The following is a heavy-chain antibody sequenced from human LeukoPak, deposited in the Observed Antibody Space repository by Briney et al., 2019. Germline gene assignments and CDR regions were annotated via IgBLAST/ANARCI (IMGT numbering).Heavy chain of an antibody. Sequence: SQTLSLTCAISGDSVSSNSAAWNWIRQSPSRCLEWLGRTYYRSKWYNDYAVSVKSRITINTDASKNQFSLQLNSVTPEDTAVYYCARDHSSSWSLNWFDPWGQGTLVTVSS. CDR3: ARDHSSSWSLNWFDP. D-gene: IGHD6-13*01. V-gene: IGHV6-1*01. J-gene: IGHJ5*02. CDR1: GDSVSSNSAA. CDR2: TYYRSKWYN.